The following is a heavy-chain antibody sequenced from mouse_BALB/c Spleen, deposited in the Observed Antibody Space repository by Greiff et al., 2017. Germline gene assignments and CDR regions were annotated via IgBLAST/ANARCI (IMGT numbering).Heavy chain of an antibody. V-gene: IGHV1-69*01. CDR3: ARGSSGYVWFAY. J-gene: IGHJ3*01. CDR1: GDTFTDYW. CDR2: IDTSASYT. Sequence: QVQLQQPGAELVMPGASVKMSCKASGDTFTDYWLHWVKQRPGQGLEWIGAIDTSASYTSYNQKFKGKATLTVDESSRTAYMQLSSLTSEDSAFYYCARGSSGYVWFAYWGEGTLVAVSA. D-gene: IGHD3-1*01.